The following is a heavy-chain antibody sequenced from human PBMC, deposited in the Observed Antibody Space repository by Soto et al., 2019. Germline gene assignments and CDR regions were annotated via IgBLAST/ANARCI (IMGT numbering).Heavy chain of an antibody. J-gene: IGHJ6*02. V-gene: IGHV3-9*01. CDR2: ISWNSGSI. Sequence: EVQLVESGGGLVPPGRSLRLSCAASGFTFDDYAMHWVRQAPGKGLEWVSGISWNSGSIGYADSVKGRLTISRDNAKNSLYLQMNSLRAEDTALYYCAKHIAAAGYYYYGMDVWGQGTTVTVSS. D-gene: IGHD6-13*01. CDR1: GFTFDDYA. CDR3: AKHIAAAGYYYYGMDV.